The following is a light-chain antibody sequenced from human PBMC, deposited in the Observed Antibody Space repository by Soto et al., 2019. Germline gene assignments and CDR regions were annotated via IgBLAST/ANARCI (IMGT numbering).Light chain of an antibody. CDR3: CSYAGSSTYVV. J-gene: IGLJ2*01. Sequence: QSALTQPASVSGSPGQSITIFCTGTSSDVGSYNLVSWYQQHPGKAPKLVTYEVSKRPSGVSNHFSGSKSGNSASLTISGLQAEEEADYYCCSYAGSSTYVVFGGGTKVTVL. V-gene: IGLV2-23*02. CDR2: EVS. CDR1: SSDVGSYNL.